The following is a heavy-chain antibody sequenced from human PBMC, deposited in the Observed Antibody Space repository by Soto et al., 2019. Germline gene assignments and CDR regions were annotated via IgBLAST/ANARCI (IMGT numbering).Heavy chain of an antibody. CDR2: IYHSGST. CDR3: ARGAYDYVWGSYRHKYYFDY. Sequence: PSETLSLTCAVSGGSISSSNWWSWVRQPPGKGLEWIGEIYHSGSTNYNPSLKSRVTISVDTSKNQFSLKLSSVTAADTAVYYCARGAYDYVWGSYRHKYYFDYWGQGTLVT. J-gene: IGHJ4*02. D-gene: IGHD3-16*02. V-gene: IGHV4-4*02. CDR1: GGSISSSNW.